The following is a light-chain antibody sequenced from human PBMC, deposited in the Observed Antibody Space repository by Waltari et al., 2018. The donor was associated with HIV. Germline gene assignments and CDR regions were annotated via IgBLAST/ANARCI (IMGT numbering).Light chain of an antibody. CDR2: EVS. V-gene: IGLV2-14*01. CDR1: SSDVGGYPY. J-gene: IGLJ3*02. Sequence: QSALTHPASVSGSPGQSITISCPGTSSDVGGYPYVSWYQQHPGKAPKLMIYEVSNRASGVTSRFAGYKPGNTAALTISGRQAEDEADDYCSSYTSSSTLAFGGGTKLTVL. CDR3: SSYTSSSTLA.